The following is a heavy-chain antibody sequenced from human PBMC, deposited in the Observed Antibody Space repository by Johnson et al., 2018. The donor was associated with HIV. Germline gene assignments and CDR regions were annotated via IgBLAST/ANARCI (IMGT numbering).Heavy chain of an antibody. D-gene: IGHD1-1*01. Sequence: VQLVESGGGVVQPGGSLRLSCETSRFTFDDYAMHWVRQAPGKGLEWVGRIKSKTDGGTTDYAAPVKGRFTISRDDSKNTLYLQMNSLKTEDTAVYYCTTEYNWNDKGGAFDIWGQGTVVTVS. J-gene: IGHJ3*02. CDR3: TTEYNWNDKGGAFDI. CDR1: RFTFDDYA. V-gene: IGHV3-15*01. CDR2: IKSKTDGGTT.